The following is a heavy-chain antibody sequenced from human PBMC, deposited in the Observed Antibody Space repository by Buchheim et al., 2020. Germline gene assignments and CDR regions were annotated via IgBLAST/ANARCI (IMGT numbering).Heavy chain of an antibody. CDR2: IDPSSSIT. J-gene: IGHJ4*02. Sequence: EVQLVESEGGSVQPGGSLRLSCAASGFYFSSYGMTWVRQAPGKGLEWVSYIDPSSSITYYADSVKGRLTIPSDNAKKSLFLQMNSLRAEDTAVYYCARARYNTSPDYWGQGTL. CDR1: GFYFSSYG. V-gene: IGHV3-48*04. CDR3: ARARYNTSPDY. D-gene: IGHD1-14*01.